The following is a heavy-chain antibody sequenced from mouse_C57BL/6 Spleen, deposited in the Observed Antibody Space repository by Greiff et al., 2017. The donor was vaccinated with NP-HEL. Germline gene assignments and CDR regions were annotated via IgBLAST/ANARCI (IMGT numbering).Heavy chain of an antibody. V-gene: IGHV5-4*01. D-gene: IGHD2-1*01. CDR2: ISDGGSYT. CDR3: ARDEGDYGNYPLYY. J-gene: IGHJ2*01. Sequence: EVHLVESGGGLVKPGGSLKLSCAASGFTFSSYAMSWVRQTPEKRLEWVATISDGGSYTYYPDNVKGRFTISRDNAKNNLYLQMSHLKSEDTAMYYCARDEGDYGNYPLYYWGQGTTLTVSS. CDR1: GFTFSSYA.